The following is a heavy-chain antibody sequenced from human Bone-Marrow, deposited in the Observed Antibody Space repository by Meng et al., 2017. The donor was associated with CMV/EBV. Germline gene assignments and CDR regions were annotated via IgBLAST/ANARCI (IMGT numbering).Heavy chain of an antibody. J-gene: IGHJ4*02. D-gene: IGHD2-2*02. CDR1: GYTFTGYY. CDR2: VNANSGAK. CDR3: ARGYCSGASCYIDD. Sequence: ASVKVSCKASGYTFTGYYMNWVRQAPGQGLEWMGWVNANSGAKDYAQKFQGRVTMTRDTSISTAYMELSRLRSDDTAVYYCARGYCSGASCYIDDWGQGNLVTVAS. V-gene: IGHV1-2*02.